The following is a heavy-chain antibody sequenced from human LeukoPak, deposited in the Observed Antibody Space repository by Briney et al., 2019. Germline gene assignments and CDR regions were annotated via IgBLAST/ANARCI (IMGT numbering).Heavy chain of an antibody. Sequence: SKTLSLTCSVSGDSFRNDFYYWGWIPHPPGKGLEWVACLSHAGNTWYNPSLESRLSISVDTSKNQFSLKFSSVTAADTALYWCARHNAPRRVGFDFWGQGILVTVSS. D-gene: IGHD2-2*01. J-gene: IGHJ4*02. V-gene: IGHV4-39*01. CDR1: GDSFRNDFYY. CDR3: ARHNAPRRVGFDF. CDR2: LSHAGNT.